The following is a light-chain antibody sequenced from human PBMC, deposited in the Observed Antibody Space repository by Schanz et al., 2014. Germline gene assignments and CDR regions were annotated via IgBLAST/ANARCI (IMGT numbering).Light chain of an antibody. CDR2: KLT. Sequence: QSALTQPPSASGTPGQSVTISCTGTSSDVGGYNFVSWYQQIPGKAPKLIIYKLTQRPSGVPDRFSGSKSGNTASLTVSGLQADDEADYYCCSYAGRSLIFGGGTKLTVL. J-gene: IGLJ2*01. V-gene: IGLV2-8*01. CDR3: CSYAGRSLI. CDR1: SSDVGGYNF.